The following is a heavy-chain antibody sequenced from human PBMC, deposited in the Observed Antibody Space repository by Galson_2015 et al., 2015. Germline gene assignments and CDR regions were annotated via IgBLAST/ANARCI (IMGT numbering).Heavy chain of an antibody. J-gene: IGHJ4*02. CDR2: ISGSGGST. D-gene: IGHD5-18*01. CDR1: GFTFSSYA. Sequence: SLRLSCAASGFTFSSYAMSWVRQAPGKGLEWVSAISGSGGSTYYADSVKGRFTISRDNSKNTLYLQMNSLRAEDTAVYYCAARIQLLGGPDYWGQGTLVTVSS. V-gene: IGHV3-23*01. CDR3: AARIQLLGGPDY.